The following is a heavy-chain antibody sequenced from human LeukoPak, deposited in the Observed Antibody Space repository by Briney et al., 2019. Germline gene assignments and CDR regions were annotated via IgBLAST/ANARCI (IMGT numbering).Heavy chain of an antibody. CDR2: IYTSGST. J-gene: IGHJ3*02. CDR3: ARDPDYGDAFDI. Sequence: SETLSLTCTVSGGSISSYYWSWIRQPAGKGLEWIGRIYTSGSTNYNPSLKSRVTMSVDTSKNQISLKLSSVTAADTAVYYRARDPDYGDAFDIWGQGTMVTVSS. D-gene: IGHD4-17*01. CDR1: GGSISSYY. V-gene: IGHV4-4*07.